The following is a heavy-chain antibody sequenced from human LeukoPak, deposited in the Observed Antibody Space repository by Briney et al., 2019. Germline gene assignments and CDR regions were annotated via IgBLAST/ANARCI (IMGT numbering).Heavy chain of an antibody. Sequence: GGSLRLSCSASGFSFSDYGMKWVRQAPGKGLEWVSAISGRSSHIYYGESVKGRFTISRDNAKNSLYLQMDSLGVEDTAVYYCGRAFPPLRTSSAGDLWGQGTLVIVSS. CDR2: ISGRSSHI. V-gene: IGHV3-21*01. D-gene: IGHD3-16*01. CDR1: GFSFSDYG. CDR3: GRAFPPLRTSSAGDL. J-gene: IGHJ1*01.